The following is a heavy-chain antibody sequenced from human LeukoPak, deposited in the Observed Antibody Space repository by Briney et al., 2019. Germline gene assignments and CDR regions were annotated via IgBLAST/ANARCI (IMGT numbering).Heavy chain of an antibody. Sequence: PSETLSLTCTVTGGSIRSYYWSWIRQAPGKGLEWIGYIYDSGRTNYKSSLKSRVTMSEDTSKNQLSLKLSSVTAADTAVYFCARVGSSGYDPYFDYWGQGTLVTVSS. CDR3: ARVGSSGYDPYFDY. D-gene: IGHD5-12*01. J-gene: IGHJ4*02. CDR1: GGSIRSYY. CDR2: IYDSGRT. V-gene: IGHV4-59*01.